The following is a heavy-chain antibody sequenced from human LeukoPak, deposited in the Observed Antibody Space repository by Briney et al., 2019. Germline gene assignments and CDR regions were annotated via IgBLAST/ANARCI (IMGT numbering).Heavy chain of an antibody. CDR1: GFTFSSYA. J-gene: IGHJ4*02. Sequence: HPGGSLRLSCAASGFTFSSYAMSWVRQAPGKGLEWVSAISGSVGSTYYADSVKGRFTISRDNSKNTLYLQMNTLRAEDTAVYYCAKDRSPMNYWGQGTLVTVSS. D-gene: IGHD3-22*01. CDR3: AKDRSPMNY. V-gene: IGHV3-23*01. CDR2: ISGSVGST.